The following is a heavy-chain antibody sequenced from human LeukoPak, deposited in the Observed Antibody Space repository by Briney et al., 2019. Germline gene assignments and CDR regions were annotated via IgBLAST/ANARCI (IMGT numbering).Heavy chain of an antibody. CDR1: GGSISSYY. CDR2: IYYSGST. J-gene: IGHJ5*02. CDR3: ARDRIARPLYNWFDP. Sequence: KASETLSLTCTVSGGSISSYYWSWIRQPPGKGLEWIGYIYYSGSTNYNPSLKSRVTISVDTSKNQFSLKLSSVTAADTAVYYCARDRIARPLYNWFDPWGQGTLVTVSS. V-gene: IGHV4-59*01. D-gene: IGHD2-15*01.